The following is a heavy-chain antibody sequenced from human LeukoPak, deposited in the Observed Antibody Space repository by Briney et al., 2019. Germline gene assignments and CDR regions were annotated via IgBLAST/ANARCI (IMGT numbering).Heavy chain of an antibody. CDR3: TRDRVDIVATTIYYYYYMDV. Sequence: GGSLRLSCTASGFTFGDYAMSWFRQAPGKGLEWVGFIRSKAYGGTTEYAASVKGRFTISRDDPKSIAYLQMNSLKTEDTAVYYCTRDRVDIVATTIYYYYYMDVWGKGTTVTVSS. CDR1: GFTFGDYA. J-gene: IGHJ6*03. D-gene: IGHD5-12*01. V-gene: IGHV3-49*03. CDR2: IRSKAYGGTT.